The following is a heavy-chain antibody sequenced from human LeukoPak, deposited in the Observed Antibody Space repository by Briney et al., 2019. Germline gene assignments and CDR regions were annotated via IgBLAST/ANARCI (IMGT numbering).Heavy chain of an antibody. CDR1: GFTFSSYG. J-gene: IGHJ3*02. CDR3: ARGLNSSDAFDI. CDR2: IRYDGSNK. D-gene: IGHD2/OR15-2a*01. Sequence: GGSLRLSCAASGFTFSSYGMHWVRQAPGKGLEWVAFIRYDGSNKYYADSVKGRFTISRDNAKNSLYLQMNSLRAEDTAVYYCARGLNSSDAFDIWGQGTMVTVSS. V-gene: IGHV3-30*02.